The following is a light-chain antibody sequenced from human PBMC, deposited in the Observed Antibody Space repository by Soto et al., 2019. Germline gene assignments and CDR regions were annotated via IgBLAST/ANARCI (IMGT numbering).Light chain of an antibody. CDR3: QQYNSYPLT. CDR1: KFISNW. J-gene: IGKJ4*01. V-gene: IGKV1D-16*01. CDR2: GAS. Sequence: DIQMTQSPSSLSASVGDRVTITCRASKFISNWLAWYQQKPETAPKSLIFGASTLQSGVPSRFSGSGFGTYFTLTIIGLQPEDFATYFCQQYNSYPLTFGGGTKVEI.